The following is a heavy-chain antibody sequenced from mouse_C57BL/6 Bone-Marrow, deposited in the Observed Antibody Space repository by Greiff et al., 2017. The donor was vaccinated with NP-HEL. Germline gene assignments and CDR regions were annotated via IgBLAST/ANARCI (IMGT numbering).Heavy chain of an antibody. CDR2: IYPGDGDT. V-gene: IGHV1-82*01. Sequence: VKLQESGPELVKPGASVKISCKASGYAFSSSWMNWVKQRPGKGLEWIGRIYPGDGDTNYNGKFKGKATLTADKSSSTAYMQLSSLTSEDSAVYFCARGDYYGSRGYFDYWGQGTTLTVSS. D-gene: IGHD1-1*01. J-gene: IGHJ2*01. CDR1: GYAFSSSW. CDR3: ARGDYYGSRGYFDY.